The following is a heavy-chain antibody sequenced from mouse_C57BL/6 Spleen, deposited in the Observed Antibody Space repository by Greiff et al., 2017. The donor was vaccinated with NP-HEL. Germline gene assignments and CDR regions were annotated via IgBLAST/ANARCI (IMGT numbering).Heavy chain of an antibody. Sequence: EVQLQQSGTVLARPGASVKMSCKTSGYTFTSYWMHWVKQRPGQGLEWIGAIYPGNSDTSYNQKFKGKAKLTAVTSASTAYMELSSLTNEDSAVYYCTTYGNYLYWYFDVWGTGTTVTVSS. D-gene: IGHD2-1*01. J-gene: IGHJ1*03. CDR1: GYTFTSYW. CDR3: TTYGNYLYWYFDV. CDR2: IYPGNSDT. V-gene: IGHV1-5*01.